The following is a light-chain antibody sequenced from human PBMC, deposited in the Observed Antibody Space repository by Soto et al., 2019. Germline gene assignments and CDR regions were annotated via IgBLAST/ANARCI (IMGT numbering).Light chain of an antibody. V-gene: IGLV2-14*01. Sequence: QSALTQPASVSGSPGQSITISCTGTSRDVGGYNYVSWYQPHPGKAPKLMIYEVSNRPSGVSNRFSGSKSGNTASLTISGLQAEDEADYYCSSYTSSGTLVFGTGTKVTVL. CDR3: SSYTSSGTLV. CDR1: SRDVGGYNY. J-gene: IGLJ1*01. CDR2: EVS.